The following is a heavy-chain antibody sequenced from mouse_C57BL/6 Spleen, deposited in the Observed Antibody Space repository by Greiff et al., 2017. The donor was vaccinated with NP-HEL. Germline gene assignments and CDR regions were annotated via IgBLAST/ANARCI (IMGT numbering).Heavy chain of an antibody. CDR2: IHPNSGST. Sequence: VQLQQSGAQLVKPGASVKLSCKASGYTFTSYWMHWVKQRPGQGLEWIGMIHPNSGSTNYNEKFKSKATLTVDKSSSTAYMQLSSLTSKDSAVYDCARLGEYYYAMDYWGQGTSVTVSS. D-gene: IGHD3-3*01. J-gene: IGHJ4*01. V-gene: IGHV1-64*01. CDR1: GYTFTSYW. CDR3: ARLGEYYYAMDY.